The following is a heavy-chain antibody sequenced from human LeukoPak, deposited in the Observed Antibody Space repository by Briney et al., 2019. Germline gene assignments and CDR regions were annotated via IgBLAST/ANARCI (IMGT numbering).Heavy chain of an antibody. CDR3: ARSSGTSYYYTMDV. CDR1: GFTFSSYE. V-gene: IGHV3-48*03. CDR2: ISSRGTTI. J-gene: IGHJ6*02. D-gene: IGHD1-7*01. Sequence: GGSLRLSCGASGFTFSSYEMNWVRQAPGKGLEWVSYISSRGTTIYYAGSVKGRFTIARDNAISSLYLQMNSLRAEDTAVYYCARSSGTSYYYTMDVWGQGTTVTVSS.